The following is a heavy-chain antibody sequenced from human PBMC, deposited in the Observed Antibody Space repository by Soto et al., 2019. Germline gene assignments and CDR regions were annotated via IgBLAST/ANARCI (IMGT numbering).Heavy chain of an antibody. CDR1: GFTFSSYA. CDR2: ISYDGSNK. V-gene: IGHV3-30-3*01. D-gene: IGHD5-18*01. CDR3: ARDQDTAMASYYGMDV. J-gene: IGHJ6*02. Sequence: GGSLRLSCAASGFTFSSYAMHWVRQAPGKGLEWVAVISYDGSNKYYAVSVKGRFTISRDNSKNTLYLQMNSLRAEDTAVYYCARDQDTAMASYYGMDVWGQGTTVTVSS.